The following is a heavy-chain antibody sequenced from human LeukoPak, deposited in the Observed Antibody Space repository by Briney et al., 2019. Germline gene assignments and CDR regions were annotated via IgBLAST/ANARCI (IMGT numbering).Heavy chain of an antibody. D-gene: IGHD5-18*01. V-gene: IGHV3-23*01. CDR2: ISGSGGST. Sequence: GGSLRLSCAASGFTLSSYAMSWVRQAPGKGLEWVSAISGSGGSTYYADSVKGRFTISRDNSKNTLYLQMNSLRAEDTAVYYCAKARGYSYGPSDYYFDLWGQGTLVTVSS. CDR3: AKARGYSYGPSDYYFDL. J-gene: IGHJ4*02. CDR1: GFTLSSYA.